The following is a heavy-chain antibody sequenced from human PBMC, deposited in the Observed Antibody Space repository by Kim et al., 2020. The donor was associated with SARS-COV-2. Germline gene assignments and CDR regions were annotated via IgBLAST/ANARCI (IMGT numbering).Heavy chain of an antibody. CDR1: GYTFTGYY. J-gene: IGHJ6*02. Sequence: ASVKVSCKASGYTFTGYYMHWVRQAPGQGLEWMGRINPNSGGTNYAQKFQGRVTMTRDTSLSTAYMELSRLRSDDTAVYYCARDRNTIFGVVFIPDRYAMDVWGQGTTVTVSS. V-gene: IGHV1-2*06. CDR3: ARDRNTIFGVVFIPDRYAMDV. D-gene: IGHD3-3*01. CDR2: INPNSGGT.